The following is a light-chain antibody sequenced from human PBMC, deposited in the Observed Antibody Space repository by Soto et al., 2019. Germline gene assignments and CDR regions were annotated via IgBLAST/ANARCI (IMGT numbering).Light chain of an antibody. CDR3: QQYNNWPPAFT. CDR1: QSVSSS. CDR2: GAS. V-gene: IGKV3-15*01. Sequence: EIVMTQSPATLSVSPGERATLSCRASQSVSSSLAWYQQKPGQAPRLLIYGASTRATGIPGRFSGSGSGTEFTLTISSLQSEDFAVYYCQQYNNWPPAFTFGPGTKVDIK. J-gene: IGKJ3*01.